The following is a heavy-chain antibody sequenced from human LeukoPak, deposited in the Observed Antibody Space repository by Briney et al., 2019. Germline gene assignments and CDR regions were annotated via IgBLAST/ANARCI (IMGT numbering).Heavy chain of an antibody. D-gene: IGHD3-16*01. Sequence: PGGSLRLSCAASEFTFNSYAVGWVRQAPGKGLEWVSSISGGGDSAYYADSVKGRFTISRDNSKNTLYLQMNSLRAEDTAVYYCSKDAYTGAFDIWGQRTMVTASS. CDR2: ISGGGDSA. J-gene: IGHJ3*02. CDR3: SKDAYTGAFDI. V-gene: IGHV3-23*01. CDR1: EFTFNSYA.